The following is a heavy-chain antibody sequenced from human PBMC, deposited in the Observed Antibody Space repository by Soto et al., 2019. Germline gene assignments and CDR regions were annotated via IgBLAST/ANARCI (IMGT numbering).Heavy chain of an antibody. Sequence: QVQLVESAGGVVQPGRSLRLSCAASGFTFSSYGMHWVRQAPGKGLEWVAVISYDGSNKYYADSVKGRFTISRDNSKNTLYLQMNSLRAEDTAVYYCAKAWTTVTTAYYGMDVWGQGTTVTVSS. CDR2: ISYDGSNK. D-gene: IGHD4-17*01. J-gene: IGHJ6*02. V-gene: IGHV3-30*18. CDR1: GFTFSSYG. CDR3: AKAWTTVTTAYYGMDV.